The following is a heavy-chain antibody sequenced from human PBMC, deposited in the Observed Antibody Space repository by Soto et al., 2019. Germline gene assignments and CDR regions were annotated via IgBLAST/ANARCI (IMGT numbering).Heavy chain of an antibody. Sequence: GGSLRLSCAASGFTFSSYAMSWVRQAPGKGLEWVSAISGSGGSTYYAASLMSRFIISTDNSNNTLLFLLISMLGEDTAVFYCAKSSQHCCSGSCCSILYYYMDVWGKGTTVTVSS. CDR2: ISGSGGST. CDR3: AKSSQHCCSGSCCSILYYYMDV. D-gene: IGHD2-15*01. V-gene: IGHV3-23*01. CDR1: GFTFSSYA. J-gene: IGHJ6*03.